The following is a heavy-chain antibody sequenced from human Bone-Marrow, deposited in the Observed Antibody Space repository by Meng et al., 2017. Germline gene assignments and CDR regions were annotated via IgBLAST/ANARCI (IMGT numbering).Heavy chain of an antibody. Sequence: GGSLRLSCAASGFTFSSYAMHWVRQAPGKGLEWVAVISYDGSNKYYADSVKGRFTISRDNSKNTLYLQMNSLRAEDTAVYYCATYNWETDYWGQGTLVTVSS. J-gene: IGHJ4*02. CDR2: ISYDGSNK. V-gene: IGHV3-30*04. D-gene: IGHD1-20*01. CDR3: ATYNWETDY. CDR1: GFTFSSYA.